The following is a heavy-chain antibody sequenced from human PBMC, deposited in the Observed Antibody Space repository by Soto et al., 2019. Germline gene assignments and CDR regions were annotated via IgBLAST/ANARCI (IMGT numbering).Heavy chain of an antibody. CDR3: ARGSEYSRSWYFGAFDI. J-gene: IGHJ3*02. CDR2: ISYDGSNK. CDR1: GVTVSSYA. Sequence: GGSLRLSCAASGVTVSSYAMHWVRQAPGKGLEWVAVISYDGSNKYYADSVKVRFTISRDNSKNTLYLQMNSLRAEDTAVYYCARGSEYSRSWYFGAFDIWGHGTMVTVSS. D-gene: IGHD6-13*01. V-gene: IGHV3-30-3*01.